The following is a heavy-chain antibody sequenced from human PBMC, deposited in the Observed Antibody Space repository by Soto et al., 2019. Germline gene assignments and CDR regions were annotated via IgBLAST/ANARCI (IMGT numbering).Heavy chain of an antibody. V-gene: IGHV4-4*07. J-gene: IGHJ4*02. CDR1: GGSIRGFY. CDR3: ARASMPKAHFDY. Sequence: QLQLQESGPGLVRPSETLSLTCTVSGGSIRGFYWSWIRQPAGKGLEWIGRMHSTGSANYNPSLKSRVTISIDMAKTQVALKLTSVTDADTALYFCARASMPKAHFDYWGQGTLGTVSS. D-gene: IGHD2-2*01. CDR2: MHSTGSA.